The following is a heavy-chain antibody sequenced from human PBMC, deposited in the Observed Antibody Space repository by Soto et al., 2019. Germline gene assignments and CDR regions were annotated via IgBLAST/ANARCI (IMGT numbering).Heavy chain of an antibody. V-gene: IGHV1-18*01. J-gene: IGHJ4*02. Sequence: ASVKVSSTASCSTFANSSRTWLRQAPGQGLEWMGWISGYSGYTNYAQKFQGRVTMTTDTSTSTAYMELRSLTSDDTAVYYCARGMGLAADFDYWGKGTLGTLSS. D-gene: IGHD3-9*01. CDR2: ISGYSGYT. CDR3: ARGMGLAADFDY. CDR1: CSTFANSS.